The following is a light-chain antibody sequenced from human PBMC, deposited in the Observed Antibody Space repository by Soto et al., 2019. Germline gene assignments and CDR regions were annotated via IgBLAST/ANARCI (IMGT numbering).Light chain of an antibody. CDR1: SRDVGGYNY. Sequence: QSALAQPASVSESPGQSITISCTGTSRDVGGYNYVSWYQQHPGEVPRLVIYEVSNRPSGVSSRFSGSKSGNTASLTISGLLAEDEADYYCSSYTSSSTYVFGTGTKVTLL. J-gene: IGLJ1*01. CDR2: EVS. V-gene: IGLV2-14*01. CDR3: SSYTSSSTYV.